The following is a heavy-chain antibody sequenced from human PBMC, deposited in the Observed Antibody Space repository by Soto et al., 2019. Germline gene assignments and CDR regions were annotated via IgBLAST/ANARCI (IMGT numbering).Heavy chain of an antibody. D-gene: IGHD3-22*01. Sequence: SVKVSCKASGGTFSSYAISWVRQAPGQGLEWMGGIIPIFGTANYAQKFQGRVTITADESTSTAYMELSSLRSEDTAVYYCARGGDDSSADYYYYYGMDVWGQGTTVTVS. V-gene: IGHV1-69*13. J-gene: IGHJ6*02. CDR1: GGTFSSYA. CDR3: ARGGDDSSADYYYYYGMDV. CDR2: IIPIFGTA.